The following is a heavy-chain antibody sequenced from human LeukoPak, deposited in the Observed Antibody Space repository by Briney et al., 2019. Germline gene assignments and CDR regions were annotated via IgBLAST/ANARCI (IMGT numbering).Heavy chain of an antibody. CDR2: ISSSGSTV. J-gene: IGHJ6*02. V-gene: IGHV3-11*01. D-gene: IGHD3-9*01. Sequence: GGSLRLSCAASGFTFSDYYMSWIRQAPGKGLEWVSYISSSGSTVYYADSVKGRFTISRDNAKNSLYLQMNSLRAEDTAVYYCARDTPDYDILTGRADNYYYYGMDVWGQGTTVTVSS. CDR3: ARDTPDYDILTGRADNYYYYGMDV. CDR1: GFTFSDYY.